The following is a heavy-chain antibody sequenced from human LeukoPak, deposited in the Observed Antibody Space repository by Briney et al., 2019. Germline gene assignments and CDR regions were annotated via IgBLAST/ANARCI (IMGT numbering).Heavy chain of an antibody. V-gene: IGHV3-30-3*01. Sequence: PGRSLRLSCAASGFTFSSYAMHWVRQAPGKGLEWVAVISYDGSNKYYADSVKGRFTISRDNSKNTLYLQMNSLRAEDTAVYYCARDGAAYYDILTGYYPDDYWGQGTLVTVSP. CDR1: GFTFSSYA. D-gene: IGHD3-9*01. J-gene: IGHJ4*02. CDR2: ISYDGSNK. CDR3: ARDGAAYYDILTGYYPDDY.